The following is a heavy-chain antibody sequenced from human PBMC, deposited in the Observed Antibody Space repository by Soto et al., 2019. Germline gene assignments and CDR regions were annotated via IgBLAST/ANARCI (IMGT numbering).Heavy chain of an antibody. CDR1: EFSFSRYW. CDR2: INSDGSGT. D-gene: IGHD3-10*01. CDR3: ARGWVNYGSGSYDV. J-gene: IGHJ6*02. Sequence: EVQLVESGGGLVQPGGSLRLSCAASEFSFSRYWMHWVRQAPGKGLMWVSRINSDGSGTNYADSVKGRFTISRDNAKKTLYLQMNSLRVEDTAVYYCARGWVNYGSGSYDVWGQGTTVTVSS. V-gene: IGHV3-74*01.